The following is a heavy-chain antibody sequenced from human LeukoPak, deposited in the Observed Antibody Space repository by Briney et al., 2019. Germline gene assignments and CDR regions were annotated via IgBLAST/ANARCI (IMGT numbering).Heavy chain of an antibody. Sequence: PGGSLRLSCAASGFTFDDYAMHWVRQAPGKGLGWVSLISGDGGSTYYADSVKGRFTISRDNSKNSLYLQMNSLRTADTSLSYCAKDLAADGYFLHWGRGTLVTVSS. CDR3: AKDLAADGYFLH. CDR1: GFTFDDYA. J-gene: IGHJ1*01. CDR2: ISGDGGST. V-gene: IGHV3-43*02. D-gene: IGHD2/OR15-2a*01.